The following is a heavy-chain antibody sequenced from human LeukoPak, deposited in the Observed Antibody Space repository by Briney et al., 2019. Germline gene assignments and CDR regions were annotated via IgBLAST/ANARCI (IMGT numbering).Heavy chain of an antibody. CDR2: INHSGST. V-gene: IGHV4-34*01. Sequence: SETLSLTCAVYGGSFSGYYWSWIRQPPGKGLEWIGEINHSGSTNYNPSLKSRVTISVDTSKNQCSLKLSSVTAADTAVYYCARECSSSSYYYYYYMDVWGKGTTVTVSS. D-gene: IGHD6-6*01. CDR1: GGSFSGYY. CDR3: ARECSSSSYYYYYYMDV. J-gene: IGHJ6*03.